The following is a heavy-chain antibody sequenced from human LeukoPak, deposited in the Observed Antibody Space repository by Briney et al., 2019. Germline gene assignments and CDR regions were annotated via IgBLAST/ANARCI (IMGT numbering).Heavy chain of an antibody. V-gene: IGHV1-8*01. D-gene: IGHD6-19*01. Sequence: GASVKVSCKASGYTFISYDINWMRQANGQGLEWMGYMNPNSGNTRYAQKFQGRVTMTRNTSISTAYMELSSLRSEDTAVYYCTRVPRTAVGIWGQGTMVTVSS. J-gene: IGHJ3*02. CDR2: MNPNSGNT. CDR3: TRVPRTAVGI. CDR1: GYTFISYD.